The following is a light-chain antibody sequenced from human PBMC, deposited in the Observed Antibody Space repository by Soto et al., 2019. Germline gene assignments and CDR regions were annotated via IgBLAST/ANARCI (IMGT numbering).Light chain of an antibody. CDR1: QSLNSW. Sequence: DVQMTQSPSSVSASVGARVTITCRASQSLNSWLAWYQQKPGKAPKILIYAASSLQSGVPSRFSGSGSETDFTLTISSLQAEDFATYYCQQARTPPYPFGPGTKVEIK. CDR3: QQARTPPYP. CDR2: AAS. J-gene: IGKJ3*01. V-gene: IGKV1-12*01.